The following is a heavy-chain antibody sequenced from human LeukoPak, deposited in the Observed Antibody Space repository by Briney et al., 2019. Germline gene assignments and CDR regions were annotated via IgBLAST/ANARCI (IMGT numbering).Heavy chain of an antibody. J-gene: IGHJ4*02. CDR2: ISGSGGST. V-gene: IGHV3-23*01. CDR3: AKFWIDGYIPLLDY. D-gene: IGHD5-24*01. CDR1: GFTFSSYG. Sequence: PGGSLRLSCAASGFTFSSYGMSWVRQAPGKGLEWVSAISGSGGSTYYADSVKGRFTTSRDNSKNTLYLQMNSLRAEDTAVYYCAKFWIDGYIPLLDYWGQGTLVTVSS.